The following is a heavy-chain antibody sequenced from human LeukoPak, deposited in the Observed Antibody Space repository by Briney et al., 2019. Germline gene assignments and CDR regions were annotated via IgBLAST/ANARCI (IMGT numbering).Heavy chain of an antibody. CDR2: MNPNSGNT. CDR3: ARGVGYYYDSSGYYHSY. V-gene: IGHV1-8*01. J-gene: IGHJ4*02. Sequence: GASVKVSCKASGYTFTSYDINWVRQATGRGLEWMGWMNPNSGNTGYAQKFQGRVTMTRNTSISTAYMELSSLRSEDTAVYYCARGVGYYYDSSGYYHSYWGQGTLVTVSS. CDR1: GYTFTSYD. D-gene: IGHD3-22*01.